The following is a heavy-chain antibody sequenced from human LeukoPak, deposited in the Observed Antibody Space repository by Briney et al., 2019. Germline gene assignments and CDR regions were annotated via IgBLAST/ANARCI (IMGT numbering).Heavy chain of an antibody. Sequence: GASVKVSCKASGYTFTGYYMHWVRQAPGQGLEWMGWINPNSGGTNYAQKFQGRVTMTRDTSISAAYMELSRLRSDDTAVYYCARPGYSSRLGVNWFDPWGQGTLVTVSS. V-gene: IGHV1-2*02. CDR2: INPNSGGT. J-gene: IGHJ5*02. CDR1: GYTFTGYY. D-gene: IGHD6-13*01. CDR3: ARPGYSSRLGVNWFDP.